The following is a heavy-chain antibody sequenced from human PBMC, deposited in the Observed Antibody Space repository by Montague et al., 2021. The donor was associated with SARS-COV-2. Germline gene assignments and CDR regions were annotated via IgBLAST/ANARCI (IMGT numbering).Heavy chain of an antibody. CDR3: ARLRIVLSVDSTGGWIDH. J-gene: IGHJ5*02. CDR2: LYGSTNT. CDR1: GGSISSCYYY. V-gene: IGHV4-39*01. D-gene: IGHD4-11*01. Sequence: SETLSLTCTVSGGSISSCYYYWVRLPPPPGKGRMWIGNLYGSTNTYSNPSLQIPVSISIDTYQNLVSLKLISVTAADTSVYYCARLRIVLSVDSTGGWIDHWGHGTLVTVSS.